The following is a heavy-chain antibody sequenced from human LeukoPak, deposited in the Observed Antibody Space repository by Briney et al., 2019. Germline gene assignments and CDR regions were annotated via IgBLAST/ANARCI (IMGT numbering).Heavy chain of an antibody. J-gene: IGHJ6*02. CDR2: IYYSGST. CDR3: ARHYYGSGSYYNFGYYYYGMDV. Sequence: PSETLSLTCTVSGGSISSYYWSWIRQPPGKGLEWIGYIYYSGSTNYNPSLKSRVTISVDTSKNQFSLKLSSVTAADTAVYYCARHYYGSGSYYNFGYYYYGMDVWGQGTTVTVSS. D-gene: IGHD3-10*01. V-gene: IGHV4-59*08. CDR1: GGSISSYY.